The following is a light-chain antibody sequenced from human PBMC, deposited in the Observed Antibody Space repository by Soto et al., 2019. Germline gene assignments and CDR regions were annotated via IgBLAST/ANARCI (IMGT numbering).Light chain of an antibody. V-gene: IGLV2-11*01. CDR2: DVT. Sequence: QSVLTQPHSVSGSPGQSVTISCTGTSSAVGGYSYVSWYQQHPGNAPELIIYDVTERPSGVPDRFSGSKSGNTASLTISGLQAEDEADYYCCSYTGSYSYVFGIGTKLTVL. CDR3: CSYTGSYSYV. CDR1: SSAVGGYSY. J-gene: IGLJ1*01.